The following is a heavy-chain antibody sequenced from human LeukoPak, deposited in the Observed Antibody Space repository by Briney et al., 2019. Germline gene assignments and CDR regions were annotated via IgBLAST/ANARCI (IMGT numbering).Heavy chain of an antibody. CDR1: GFTYSSYD. CDR3: ARGYYDSSGYPRDAFDI. CDR2: IGTAGDT. J-gene: IGHJ3*02. Sequence: PGGSLRLSCAASGFTYSSYDMHWVRQATGKGLEWVSAIGTAGDTYYPGSVKGRFTIPRENAKNSLYLQMNSLRAGDTAVYYCARGYYDSSGYPRDAFDIWGQGTMVTVSS. D-gene: IGHD3-22*01. V-gene: IGHV3-13*01.